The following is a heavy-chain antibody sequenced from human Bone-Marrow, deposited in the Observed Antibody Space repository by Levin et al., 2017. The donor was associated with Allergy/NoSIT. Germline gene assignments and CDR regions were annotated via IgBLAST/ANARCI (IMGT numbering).Heavy chain of an antibody. V-gene: IGHV2-5*02. CDR3: AHRGHIAAPQDAFDI. CDR1: GFSLRTSGVG. Sequence: QTLSLTCTFSGFSLRTSGVGVGWIRQPPGKALEWLALIYWDDDKRYSPSLKSRLTITKDTSKNQVVLTMTNMDPVDTATYYCAHRGHIAAPQDAFDIWGQGTMVTVSS. J-gene: IGHJ3*02. D-gene: IGHD6-6*01. CDR2: IYWDDDK.